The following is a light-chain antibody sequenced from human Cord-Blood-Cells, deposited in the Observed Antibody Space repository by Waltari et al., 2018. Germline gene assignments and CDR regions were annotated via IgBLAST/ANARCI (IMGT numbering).Light chain of an antibody. Sequence: ILMTHSPSLLSSSTLYIFTMSFLIIHVIIIYLAFYQQKPGKAPELLIYAASTLQSGVPSRCSGSGSGTDFTLTISCLQSEDCATYYCQQYYSCPLTFGGGTKVEIK. V-gene: IGKV1D-8*01. CDR1: HVIIIY. CDR3: QQYYSCPLT. J-gene: IGKJ4*01. CDR2: AAS.